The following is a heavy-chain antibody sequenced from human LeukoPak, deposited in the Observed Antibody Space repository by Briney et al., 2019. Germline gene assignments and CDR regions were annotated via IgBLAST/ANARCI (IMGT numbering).Heavy chain of an antibody. CDR3: AGLVGRYSSGLYYYYFDY. CDR2: MYLSGTT. V-gene: IGHV4-4*02. D-gene: IGHD3-22*01. Sequence: PSETLSLTCTVSGDSTNSLDLWSWVRQPPGKGLEWIGEMYLSGTTHSNPSVKSRVTISIGKSKNQFFLNLSSVTAADTAVYYCAGLVGRYSSGLYYYYFDYWGQETLVTVSS. J-gene: IGHJ4*02. CDR1: GDSTNSLDL.